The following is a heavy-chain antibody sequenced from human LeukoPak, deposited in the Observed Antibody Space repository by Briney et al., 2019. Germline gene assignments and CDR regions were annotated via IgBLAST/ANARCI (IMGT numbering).Heavy chain of an antibody. V-gene: IGHV4-39*07. CDR1: GGSISSSSYY. D-gene: IGHD3-22*01. J-gene: IGHJ1*01. Sequence: SETLSLTCTVSGGSISSSSYYWGWIRQPPGKGLEWIGSIYYSGSTYYNPSLKSRITISGDTSKNQFSLKLSSVTAADTAVYYCASHYYDTWYFQHWGQGTLVTVSS. CDR2: IYYSGST. CDR3: ASHYYDTWYFQH.